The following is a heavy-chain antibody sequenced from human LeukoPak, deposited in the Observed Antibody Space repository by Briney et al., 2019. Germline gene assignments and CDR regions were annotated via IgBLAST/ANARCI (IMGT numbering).Heavy chain of an antibody. CDR2: ISTSGGNT. J-gene: IGHJ4*02. D-gene: IGHD1-26*01. V-gene: IGHV1-46*01. CDR3: ARVWVGATKAGYGY. Sequence: GASVKVSCKASGYTFTSYYMHWVRQAPGQGLEWMGIISTSGGNTGYARKFQGRIIMTRDTSTSTVYLDLSSLRSDDTAVYYCARVWVGATKAGYGYWGQGTLVTVSS. CDR1: GYTFTSYY.